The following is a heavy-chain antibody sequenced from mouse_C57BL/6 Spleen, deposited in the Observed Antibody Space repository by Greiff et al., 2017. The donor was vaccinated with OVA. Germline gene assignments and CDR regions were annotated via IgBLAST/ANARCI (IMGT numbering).Heavy chain of an antibody. CDR2: IDPSDSYT. D-gene: IGHD1-1*01. J-gene: IGHJ1*03. Sequence: VKLQQPGAELVKPGASVKLSCKASGYTFTSYWMQWVKQRPGQGLEWIGEIDPSDSYTNYNQKFKGKATLTVDTSSSTAYMQLSSLTSEDSAVYYCARKGNYYGSSYWYFDVWGTGTTVTVSS. V-gene: IGHV1-50*01. CDR1: GYTFTSYW. CDR3: ARKGNYYGSSYWYFDV.